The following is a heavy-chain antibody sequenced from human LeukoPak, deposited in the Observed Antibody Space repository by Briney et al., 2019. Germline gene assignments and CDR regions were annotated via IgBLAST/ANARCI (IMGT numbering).Heavy chain of an antibody. Sequence: SETLSLTCTVSGGSISSYYWSWIRQPPGKGLEWIGYIYYSGSTNYNPSLKSRVTISVDTSKSQFSLKLSSVTAADTAVYYCARERTGCFDYWGQGTLVTVSS. CDR2: IYYSGST. V-gene: IGHV4-59*12. CDR3: ARERTGCFDY. CDR1: GGSISSYY. D-gene: IGHD3-9*01. J-gene: IGHJ4*02.